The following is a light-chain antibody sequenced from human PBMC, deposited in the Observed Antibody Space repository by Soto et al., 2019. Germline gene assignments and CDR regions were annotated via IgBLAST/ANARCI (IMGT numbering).Light chain of an antibody. CDR1: QGIDTY. J-gene: IGKJ5*01. CDR2: AAS. Sequence: LFTSSLSPSVGARVKIKSPTSQGIDTYLAWYQQKPGRAPKLLINAASILQNGVPSRFSGSGSGTDSTLTISSLQPEDVATYYCQQLDSYLPFGLGTRLEIK. V-gene: IGKV1-9*01. CDR3: QQLDSYLP.